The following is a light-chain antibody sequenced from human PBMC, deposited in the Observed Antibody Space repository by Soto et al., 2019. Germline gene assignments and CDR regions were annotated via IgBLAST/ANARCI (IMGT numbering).Light chain of an antibody. V-gene: IGKV1-27*01. CDR1: RDISSS. CDR2: AAS. J-gene: IGKJ2*01. CDR3: QKYNSAPNT. Sequence: DVQMTQSPSSLSASVGDRVTITCRASRDISSSFAWYQQKPGKVPKLLIYAASTLHAGVQSRFSGSGSGTYFTLTHNSLQPEGVATDYWQKYNSAPNTFGRGTRLEIK.